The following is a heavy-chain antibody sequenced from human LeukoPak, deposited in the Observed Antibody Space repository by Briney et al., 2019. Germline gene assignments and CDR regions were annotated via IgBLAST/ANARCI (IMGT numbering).Heavy chain of an antibody. CDR3: AKSGYVAHHDY. CDR1: GFTFSSYE. D-gene: IGHD5-12*01. J-gene: IGHJ4*02. CDR2: ISGSGGRT. V-gene: IGHV3-23*01. Sequence: PGGSLRLSCAASGFTFSSYEMNWVRQAPGKGLEWVSGISGSGGRTYYADSVKGRFTISRDNSKNTLYLQMNSLRSDDTAVYYCAKSGYVAHHDYWGQGTLVTVSS.